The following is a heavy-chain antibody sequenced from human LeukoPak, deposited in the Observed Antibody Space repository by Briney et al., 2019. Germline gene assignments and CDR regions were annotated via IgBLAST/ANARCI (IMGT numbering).Heavy chain of an antibody. CDR2: ISRSGGST. D-gene: IGHD2-2*02. CDR1: GFTFKSYG. CDR3: AKGYLRPPYYYDY. J-gene: IGHJ4*02. Sequence: GRSLRLSCAASGFTFKSYGMHWVRQAPGKGLEWVSVISRSGGSTYYADSVKGRFTISRDNPTNTLYLQMNSLRAEDTAVYYCAKGYLRPPYYYDYWGQGTLVTVSS. V-gene: IGHV3-23*01.